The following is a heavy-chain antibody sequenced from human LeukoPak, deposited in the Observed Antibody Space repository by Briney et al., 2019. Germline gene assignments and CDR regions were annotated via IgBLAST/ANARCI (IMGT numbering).Heavy chain of an antibody. CDR1: GYSFTNYW. CDR3: ARPSSSWYDNFDY. Sequence: KAGESLKISCEGSGYSFTNYWIGWVRQMPGKGLEWMGVIYPGDSDTRYSPSFQGQVTISADKSISTAYLQWSSLKASDTALYYCARPSSSWYDNFDYWGQGTLVTVSS. V-gene: IGHV5-51*01. D-gene: IGHD6-13*01. J-gene: IGHJ4*02. CDR2: IYPGDSDT.